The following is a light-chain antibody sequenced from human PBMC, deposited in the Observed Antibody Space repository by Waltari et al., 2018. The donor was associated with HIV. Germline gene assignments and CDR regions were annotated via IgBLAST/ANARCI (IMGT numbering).Light chain of an antibody. CDR3: GTWDSSLSGAL. Sequence: QSVLTQPPSVSAAPGQKDTISCSGSSSNIGSHYVSWYHQLPGPAPKLLIYENDKRPSGIPARFSGSKSDTSATLVITGLQTGDEADYYCGTWDSSLSGALFGGGTKVTVL. J-gene: IGLJ3*02. CDR2: END. CDR1: SSNIGSHY. V-gene: IGLV1-51*02.